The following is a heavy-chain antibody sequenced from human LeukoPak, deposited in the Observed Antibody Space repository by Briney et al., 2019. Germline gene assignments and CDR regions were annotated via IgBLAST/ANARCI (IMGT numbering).Heavy chain of an antibody. CDR3: ARDRRRYYYDSSGVN. D-gene: IGHD3-22*01. V-gene: IGHV3-9*01. J-gene: IGHJ4*02. CDR2: ISWNSGSI. CDR1: GFTFDDYA. Sequence: GGSLRLSCAASGFTFDDYAMHWVRQAPGKGLEWVSGISWNSGSIGYADSVKGRFTISRDNAKNSLYLQMNSLRAEDTAVYYCARDRRRYYYDSSGVNWGQGTLVTVSS.